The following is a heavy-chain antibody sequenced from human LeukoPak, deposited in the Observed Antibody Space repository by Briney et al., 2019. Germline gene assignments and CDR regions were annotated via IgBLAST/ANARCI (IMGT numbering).Heavy chain of an antibody. V-gene: IGHV3-23*01. D-gene: IGHD1-26*01. CDR2: ISGSGGNT. J-gene: IGHJ4*02. CDR1: GFTFSNSA. Sequence: GGSLRLSCAASGFTFSNSAMSWVRRAPGKGLEWVATISGSGGNTYYADSVKGRFTISRDNSKNTLYLQMSSLRAEDTAIFYCAKGSYSGPYYYFDSWGQGTLVTVSS. CDR3: AKGSYSGPYYYFDS.